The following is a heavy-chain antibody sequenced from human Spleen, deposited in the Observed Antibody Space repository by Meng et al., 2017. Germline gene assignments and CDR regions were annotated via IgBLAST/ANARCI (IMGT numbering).Heavy chain of an antibody. D-gene: IGHD2-8*01. Sequence: GESLKISCAASGFTFSSYAMIWVRQAPGKGLECVSTISGSGGSTYYADSVKGRFTISRDNSKNTLYLQMDSLRVEDTALYYCAKELRPNDAWGQGTLVTVSS. CDR3: AKELRPNDA. J-gene: IGHJ5*02. CDR2: ISGSGGST. V-gene: IGHV3-23*01. CDR1: GFTFSSYA.